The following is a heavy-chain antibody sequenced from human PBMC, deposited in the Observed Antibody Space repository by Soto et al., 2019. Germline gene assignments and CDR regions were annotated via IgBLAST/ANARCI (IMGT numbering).Heavy chain of an antibody. D-gene: IGHD6-6*01. CDR3: ARDGRISSSSPSYYYGIDV. CDR2: ISSSSSYI. Sequence: GGSLRLSCAASGFTFSSYSMNWVRQAPGKGLEWVSSISSSSSYIYYADSVKGRFTISRDNAKNSLYLQMNSLRAEDTAVYYCARDGRISSSSPSYYYGIDVWGQGTTVTV. CDR1: GFTFSSYS. V-gene: IGHV3-21*01. J-gene: IGHJ6*02.